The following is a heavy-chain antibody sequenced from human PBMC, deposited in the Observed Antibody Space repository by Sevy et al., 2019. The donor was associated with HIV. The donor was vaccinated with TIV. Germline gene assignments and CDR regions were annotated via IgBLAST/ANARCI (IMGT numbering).Heavy chain of an antibody. CDR2: ITCTSTVI. Sequence: GGSLRLSCAASGFTFSDYSMNWVRQAPGKGLEWISYITCTSTVIFYAHSVRGRFDISRDNARNSLYLQMNSLRAEDTAIYYSAAALGRYDFWGQGTLVTVSS. CDR1: GFTFSDYS. J-gene: IGHJ4*02. CDR3: AAALGRYDF. V-gene: IGHV3-48*01. D-gene: IGHD6-25*01.